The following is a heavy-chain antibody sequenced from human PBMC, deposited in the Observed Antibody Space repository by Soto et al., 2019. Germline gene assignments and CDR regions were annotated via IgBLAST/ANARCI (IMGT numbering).Heavy chain of an antibody. V-gene: IGHV4-30-2*01. D-gene: IGHD6-6*01. CDR1: GGSISSGGYS. Sequence: QLQLQESDSGLVKPSQTLSLTCAVSGGSISSGGYSWSWIRQPPGKGLEWIGYIYHSGSTYYNPSLKSRVTISVDSSKNQFSLRLSSVTAADTAVYYCAGGIAARPLGYWGQGTLVTVSS. CDR2: IYHSGST. CDR3: AGGIAARPLGY. J-gene: IGHJ4*02.